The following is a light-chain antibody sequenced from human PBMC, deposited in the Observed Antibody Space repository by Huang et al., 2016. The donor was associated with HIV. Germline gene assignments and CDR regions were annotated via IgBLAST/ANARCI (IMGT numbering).Light chain of an antibody. CDR3: QHYGTSPQT. J-gene: IGKJ2*01. CDR1: QSINNNY. CDR2: VAS. V-gene: IGKV3-20*01. Sequence: EIVLTQSPGPLSLSPGEGTTLSCRASQSINNNYLAWFQQKPGQPPRLLIYVASSRATGVPDRFTGSGSGTDFNLTISRLETEDFAMYFCQHYGTSPQTFGQGTKLEIK.